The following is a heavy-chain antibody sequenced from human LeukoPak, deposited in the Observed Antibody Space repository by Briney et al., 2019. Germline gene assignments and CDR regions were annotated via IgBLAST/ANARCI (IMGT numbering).Heavy chain of an antibody. CDR1: GYTFTSYY. Sequence: GASVKVSCKASGYTFTSYYMHWLRQAPGQGLEWMGIINPSGGSTSYAQKFQGRVTMTRDTSTSTVYMELSSLRSEDTAVYYCARAKYYYDSSGNKGYFQHWGQGTLVTVSS. CDR2: INPSGGST. D-gene: IGHD3-22*01. CDR3: ARAKYYYDSSGNKGYFQH. J-gene: IGHJ1*01. V-gene: IGHV1-46*01.